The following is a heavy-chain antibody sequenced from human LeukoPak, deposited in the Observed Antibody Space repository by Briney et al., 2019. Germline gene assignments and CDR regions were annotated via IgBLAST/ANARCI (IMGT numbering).Heavy chain of an antibody. CDR2: IYRSGST. CDR1: GGSISSGGYY. J-gene: IGHJ4*02. CDR3: ARDDRLLKVAEDY. V-gene: IGHV4-30-2*01. Sequence: SETLSLTCTVSGGSISSGGYYWSWIRQPPGKGLEWIGYIYRSGSTYYNPSLKSRVTISVDTSKNQFSLKLSSVTAADTAVYYCARDDRLLKVAEDYWGQGTLVTISS. D-gene: IGHD6-19*01.